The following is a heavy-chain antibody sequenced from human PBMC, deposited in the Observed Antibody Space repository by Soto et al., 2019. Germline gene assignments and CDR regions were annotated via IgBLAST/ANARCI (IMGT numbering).Heavy chain of an antibody. J-gene: IGHJ6*02. CDR1: GDSVSSNSAA. CDR2: TYYRSKWYN. D-gene: IGHD1-26*01. CDR3: ARVPDVGGSYAYYYYGMDV. V-gene: IGHV6-1*01. Sequence: PSQTLSLTCAISGDSVSSNSAAWNWIRQSPSRGLEWLGRTYYRSKWYNDYAVSVKSRITINPDTSKNQFSLQLNSVTPEDTAVYYCARVPDVGGSYAYYYYGMDVSGQGSTVIVSS.